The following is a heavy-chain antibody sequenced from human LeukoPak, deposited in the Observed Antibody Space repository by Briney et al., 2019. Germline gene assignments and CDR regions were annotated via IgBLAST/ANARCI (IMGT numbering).Heavy chain of an antibody. CDR3: ANGGYYYGSGSNRNAFDI. CDR2: ISWNSGSI. D-gene: IGHD3-10*01. V-gene: IGHV3-9*01. CDR1: GFTFSSYA. J-gene: IGHJ3*02. Sequence: PGGSLRLSCAASGFTFSSYAMHWVRQAPGKGLEWVSGISWNSGSIGYADSVKGRFTISRDNAKNSLYLQMNSLRAEDTALYYCANGGYYYGSGSNRNAFDIWGQGTMVTVSS.